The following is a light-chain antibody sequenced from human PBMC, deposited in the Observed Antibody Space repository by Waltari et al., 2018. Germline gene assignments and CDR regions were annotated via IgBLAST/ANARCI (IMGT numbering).Light chain of an antibody. Sequence: QSVLTQPPSVSAAPGQKVTISCSGSSSNIGSNRVSWYQQFPGTAPKLLIYEDNMRPSGTPDRFSGSKSGTSATLDITGLQTGDEADYYCGTWDSSLTAGVFGGGTKLTVL. V-gene: IGLV1-51*02. CDR2: EDN. CDR3: GTWDSSLTAGV. CDR1: SSNIGSNR. J-gene: IGLJ2*01.